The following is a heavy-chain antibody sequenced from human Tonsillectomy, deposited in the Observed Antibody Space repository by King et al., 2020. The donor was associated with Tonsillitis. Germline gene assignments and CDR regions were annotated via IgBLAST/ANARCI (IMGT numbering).Heavy chain of an antibody. Sequence: QLVQSGGGLVQRGGSLRLSCAASGFTFSSYWMSWVRQAPGKGLEWVANIKQDGSEKYYVDSVKGRFTISRDNAKNSLYLQMNSLRAEDTAVYYCARDWYYYDSSGYYFPGDYYYYYGMDVWGQGTTVTVSS. CDR3: ARDWYYYDSSGYYFPGDYYYYYGMDV. CDR2: IKQDGSEK. J-gene: IGHJ6*02. D-gene: IGHD3-22*01. V-gene: IGHV3-7*01. CDR1: GFTFSSYW.